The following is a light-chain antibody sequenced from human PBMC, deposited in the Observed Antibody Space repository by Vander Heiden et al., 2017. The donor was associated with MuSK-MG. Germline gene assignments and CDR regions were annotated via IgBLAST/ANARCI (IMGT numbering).Light chain of an antibody. CDR3: RQSDSFPQT. V-gene: IGKV1-39*01. Sequence: DIQMTQSPSSLSASVGDRVTITCRASQSVRSYLIWYQQKPGKAPHMLIYDASSLQSEVPSRFSGRGPLTDFTLTISRLQPEDSATYYSRQSDSFPQTFGQGTKVXMK. CDR2: DAS. J-gene: IGKJ1*01. CDR1: QSVRSY.